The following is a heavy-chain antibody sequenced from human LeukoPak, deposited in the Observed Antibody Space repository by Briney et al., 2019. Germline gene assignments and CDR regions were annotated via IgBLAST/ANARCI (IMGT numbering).Heavy chain of an antibody. V-gene: IGHV4-61*02. CDR2: IYTSGST. CDR1: VGSLSSGSYY. CDR3: ARDRRGGKPYYFDN. D-gene: IGHD4-23*01. J-gene: IGHJ4*02. Sequence: SETLSLTCTVSVGSLSSGSYYWSWIRQPAGKGLEWIGRIYTSGSTNYNPSLKSRVTISVDTSKNQFSLKLSSVTAADTAVYYCARDRRGGKPYYFDNWGQGTLVIV.